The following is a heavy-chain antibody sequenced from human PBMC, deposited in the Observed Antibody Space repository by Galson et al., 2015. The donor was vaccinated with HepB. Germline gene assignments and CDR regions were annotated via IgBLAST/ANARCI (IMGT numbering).Heavy chain of an antibody. CDR1: GFRFSIYW. V-gene: IGHV3-7*01. CDR3: ATISWSAFEI. J-gene: IGHJ3*02. CDR2: IKEDGSER. Sequence: SLRLSCAASGFRFSIYWMNWVRQAPGKGLEWVANIKEDGSERRYVDSVKGRFTISRDNAKDSLYLQLNSLRAEDTAVYYCATISWSAFEIWGQGTVVTVSS.